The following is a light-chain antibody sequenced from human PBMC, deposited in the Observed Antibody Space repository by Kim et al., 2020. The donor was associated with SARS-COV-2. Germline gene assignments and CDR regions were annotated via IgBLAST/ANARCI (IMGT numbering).Light chain of an antibody. Sequence: ASVGDRVTITCRASESIDSYLHWYQQRPGTAPKLLIYAASNLRSGVPSRFIGSGSGTDFTLTITSLQPEDFGTYFCQQSSSTPITFGQGTRLDVK. J-gene: IGKJ5*01. CDR3: QQSSSTPIT. CDR1: ESIDSY. V-gene: IGKV1-39*01. CDR2: AAS.